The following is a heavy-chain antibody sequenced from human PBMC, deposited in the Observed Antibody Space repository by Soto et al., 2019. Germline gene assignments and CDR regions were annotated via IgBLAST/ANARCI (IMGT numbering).Heavy chain of an antibody. CDR2: FDPEDGET. Sequence: GXSVKVSCKVSGYPLTELSMHWGRQAPGKGLEWMGGFDPEDGETIYAQKFQGRVTMTEDTSTDTAYMELSSLRSEDTAVYYCATAHNNSAGWFDPWGQGTLVTVSS. CDR3: ATAHNNSAGWFDP. D-gene: IGHD2-21*01. CDR1: GYPLTELS. J-gene: IGHJ5*02. V-gene: IGHV1-24*01.